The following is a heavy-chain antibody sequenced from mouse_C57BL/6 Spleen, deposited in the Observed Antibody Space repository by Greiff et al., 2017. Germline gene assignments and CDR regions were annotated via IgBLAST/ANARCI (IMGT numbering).Heavy chain of an antibody. Sequence: EVMLVESEGGLVQPGSSMTLSCTASGFTFSDYYMAWVRQVPEKGLEWVANINYDGSSTYYLDSLKSRFIISRDNAKNILYLQMSSLKSEDTATYYCARDSLYAMDYWGQGTSVTVSS. J-gene: IGHJ4*01. V-gene: IGHV5-16*01. CDR2: INYDGSST. CDR1: GFTFSDYY. CDR3: ARDSLYAMDY.